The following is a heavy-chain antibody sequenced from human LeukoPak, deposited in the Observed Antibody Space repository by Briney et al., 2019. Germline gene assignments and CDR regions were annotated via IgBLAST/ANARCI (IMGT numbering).Heavy chain of an antibody. Sequence: PGASLRLSCAASGFTFSNYDMQWVRQAPGKGLEWVSAISSSSSYIYYADSIKGRFTISRDNAENSLYLQMNSLRAVDTAVYFCARGEEKATITALDSWGQGTVVTVSS. D-gene: IGHD5-24*01. CDR3: ARGEEKATITALDS. V-gene: IGHV3-21*01. CDR1: GFTFSNYD. CDR2: ISSSSSYI. J-gene: IGHJ4*02.